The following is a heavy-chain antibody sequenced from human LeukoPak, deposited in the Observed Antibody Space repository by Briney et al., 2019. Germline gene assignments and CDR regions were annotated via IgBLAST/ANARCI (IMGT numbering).Heavy chain of an antibody. V-gene: IGHV3-7*01. J-gene: IGHJ4*02. CDR1: GLTFSNYW. CDR3: ARDRTGFPY. D-gene: IGHD1-1*01. Sequence: GGALRLSRAASGLTFSNYWMSWVRQAPGKGGEGVANIKQDGSEKYYVDPVKGRFTLSRDNAKKSLYLQMNSPRGEDTAEYYCARDRTGFPYWGQGTLVTVLS. CDR2: IKQDGSEK.